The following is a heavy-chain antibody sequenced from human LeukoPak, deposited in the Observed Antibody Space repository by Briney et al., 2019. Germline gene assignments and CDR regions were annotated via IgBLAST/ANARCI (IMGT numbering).Heavy chain of an antibody. CDR1: GFTFSSYS. CDR2: ISSSSTI. D-gene: IGHD5-24*01. V-gene: IGHV3-48*02. J-gene: IGHJ4*02. CDR3: ARVDGYLNFDY. Sequence: GGSLRLSCAASGFTFSSYSMNWVRQAPGKGLEWVSYISSSSTIYYADSVKGRFTISRDNAKNSLYLQMNSLRDEDTAVYYCARVDGYLNFDYWGQGTLVTVSS.